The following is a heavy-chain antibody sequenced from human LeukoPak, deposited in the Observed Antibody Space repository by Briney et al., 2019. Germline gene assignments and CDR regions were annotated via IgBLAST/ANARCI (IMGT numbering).Heavy chain of an antibody. CDR3: ARGSSWYGGPDY. V-gene: IGHV4-30-4*01. Sequence: SSQTLSLTCTVSGGSIDNEDDYWNWIRQPPGKGLEWIGYMSSGGTAYYNPSLKSRVTISVDTSKNQFSLKLSSVTAADTAVYYCARGSSWYGGPDYWGQGTLVTVSS. D-gene: IGHD6-13*01. J-gene: IGHJ4*02. CDR2: MSSGGTA. CDR1: GGSIDNEDDY.